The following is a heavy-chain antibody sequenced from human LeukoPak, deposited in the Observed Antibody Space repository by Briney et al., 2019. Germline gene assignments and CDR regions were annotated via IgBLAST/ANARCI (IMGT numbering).Heavy chain of an antibody. CDR2: IRYDGSSK. V-gene: IGHV3-30*02. J-gene: IGHJ3*02. CDR1: RFIFSSYG. D-gene: IGHD6-19*01. Sequence: GGSLRLSCAASRFIFSSYGMHWVRQSPGKGLEWVAFIRYDGSSKYYADSVKGRFTISRDNAKNSLYLQMNSLRAEDTAVYYCARADDSTGAFDIWGQGTMVTVSS. CDR3: ARADDSTGAFDI.